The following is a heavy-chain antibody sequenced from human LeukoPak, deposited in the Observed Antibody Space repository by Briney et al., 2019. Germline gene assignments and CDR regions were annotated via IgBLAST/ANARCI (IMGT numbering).Heavy chain of an antibody. D-gene: IGHD3-10*01. Sequence: ASVKVSCKACGYTFTSYAMHWVRQAPGQRLAGMGWINAGHGKTKYSQKFQGRVTITRDTSASPAYMELSSLRSEDTAVSYCARALITMVRGVMIPPLGYWGQGTLVTVSS. CDR1: GYTFTSYA. V-gene: IGHV1-3*01. CDR2: INAGHGKT. J-gene: IGHJ4*02. CDR3: ARALITMVRGVMIPPLGY.